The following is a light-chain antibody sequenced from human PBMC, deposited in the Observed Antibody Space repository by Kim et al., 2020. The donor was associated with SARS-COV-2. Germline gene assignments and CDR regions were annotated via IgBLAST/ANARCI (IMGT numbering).Light chain of an antibody. CDR2: GRN. V-gene: IGLV3-19*01. CDR3: QSRDSGGNVV. CDR1: SLRSYY. Sequence: SSELTQDPAVSAALGQTVRITCQGDSLRSYYATWYQQKPRQAPLLVIYGRNNRPSGIPDRISGSTSGNTASLTISGAQAEDEADFYCQSRDSGGNVVFGGGTQLTVL. J-gene: IGLJ2*01.